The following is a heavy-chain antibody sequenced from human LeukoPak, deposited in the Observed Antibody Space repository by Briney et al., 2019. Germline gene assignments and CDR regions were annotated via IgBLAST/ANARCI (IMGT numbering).Heavy chain of an antibody. D-gene: IGHD5-18*01. CDR1: GFTFSNYW. Sequence: GGSLRLSCAASGFTFSNYWMHWVRQAPGKGPVWVSRVKSDGSSTRFADSVQGRFTISRDNGKNTVYLQMNSLRAEDTAVYYCARAGYSMDTEYFQHWGQGTLVTVSS. J-gene: IGHJ1*01. CDR3: ARAGYSMDTEYFQH. V-gene: IGHV3-74*01. CDR2: VKSDGSST.